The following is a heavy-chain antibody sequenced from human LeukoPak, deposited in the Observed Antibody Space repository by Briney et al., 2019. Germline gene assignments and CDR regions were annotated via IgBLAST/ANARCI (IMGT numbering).Heavy chain of an antibody. J-gene: IGHJ3*02. Sequence: GGSLRLSCAASGFTVSSNYMSWVRQPPGKGLEWVSLIYSGGDTYYADSVKGRFTISRHNSKNTVYLQMNYLRAEDTAVYYCARLWMSALDIWGQGTMVTVSS. V-gene: IGHV3-53*04. D-gene: IGHD5-12*01. CDR1: GFTVSSNY. CDR2: IYSGGDT. CDR3: ARLWMSALDI.